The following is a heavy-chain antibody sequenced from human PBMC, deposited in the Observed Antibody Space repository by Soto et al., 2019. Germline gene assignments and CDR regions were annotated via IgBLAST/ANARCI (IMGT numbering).Heavy chain of an antibody. D-gene: IGHD6-19*01. CDR2: ITGSGGRT. CDR1: GFTFDDFA. Sequence: EVQLVESGGGLVQPGRSLRLSCSASGFTFDDFAMHWVRQAPGGGLEWVSSITGSGGRTYYADSVKGRVTISRDNSKNTLYLQMDSLRADDTAVYFCAKDEGSGWYYFDYWGQGTLVTVSS. J-gene: IGHJ4*02. CDR3: AKDEGSGWYYFDY. V-gene: IGHV3-23*04.